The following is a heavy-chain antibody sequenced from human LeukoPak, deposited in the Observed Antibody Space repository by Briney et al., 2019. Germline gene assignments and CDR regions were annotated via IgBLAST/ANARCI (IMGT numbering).Heavy chain of an antibody. J-gene: IGHJ4*02. CDR3: ARDGASGSYYFDY. Sequence: PGGSLRLSCVASGFTFSSYSMNWVRQAPGKGLEWVSSISTGSSYIYYADSVKGRFTISRDNAKNSLYLQMNSLRAEDTAVYYCARDGASGSYYFDYGGQGTLVTVPS. D-gene: IGHD1-26*01. CDR2: ISTGSSYI. V-gene: IGHV3-21*01. CDR1: GFTFSSYS.